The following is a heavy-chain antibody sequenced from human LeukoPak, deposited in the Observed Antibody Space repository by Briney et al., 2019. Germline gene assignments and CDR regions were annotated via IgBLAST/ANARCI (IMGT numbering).Heavy chain of an antibody. Sequence: GGSLRLSCAASGFTFSSYAMHWGRQAPGRGLEWVAVISYDGSNKYYADSVKGRFTISRDNSKNTLYLQMNSLRAEDTAVYYCASDYTHASADYWSWGQVTLVTVSS. CDR3: ASDYTHASADYWS. J-gene: IGHJ5*02. CDR2: ISYDGSNK. CDR1: GFTFSSYA. V-gene: IGHV3-30-3*01. D-gene: IGHD2-8*02.